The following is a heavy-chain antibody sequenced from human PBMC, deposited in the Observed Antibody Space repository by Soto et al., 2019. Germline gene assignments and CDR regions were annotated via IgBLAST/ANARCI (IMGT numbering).Heavy chain of an antibody. V-gene: IGHV4-31*03. J-gene: IGHJ4*02. CDR3: AREDKSFGYDY. CDR2: MSYSGST. D-gene: IGHD5-18*01. Sequence: QVQLQESGPGLVKPSQTLSLTCTVSGGYISSGGYYWNWIRQHPGKGLEWIGYMSYSGSTYYNPSLRSRVTISVDTSKNQSSLKLSSVTAADTAVYYCAREDKSFGYDYCGQGTLVPVSS. CDR1: GGYISSGGYY.